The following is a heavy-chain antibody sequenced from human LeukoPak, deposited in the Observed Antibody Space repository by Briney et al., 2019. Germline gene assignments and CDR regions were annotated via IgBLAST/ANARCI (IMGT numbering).Heavy chain of an antibody. CDR2: IYHSRST. J-gene: IGHJ4*02. Sequence: SETLSLTCTVSGYSISSDYYWGWIRQPPGKGLEWIGSIYHSRSTYYNPSLKSRVTISVDTSKNQFSLKLSSVTAADTAVYYCARDVRSGRYFDYWGQGTLVTVSS. D-gene: IGHD6-19*01. CDR3: ARDVRSGRYFDY. CDR1: GYSISSDYY. V-gene: IGHV4-38-2*02.